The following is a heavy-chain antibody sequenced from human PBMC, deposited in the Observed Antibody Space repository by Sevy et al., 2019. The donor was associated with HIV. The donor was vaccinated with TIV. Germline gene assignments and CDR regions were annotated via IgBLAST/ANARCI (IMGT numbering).Heavy chain of an antibody. CDR3: ARDNTMIDEPGWFDP. V-gene: IGHV3-11*01. CDR2: ISRRVSTI. J-gene: IGHJ5*02. D-gene: IGHD3-22*01. Sequence: GGSVRLSCAASGFTFSDYYMSWIRQAPGKGLEWVSYISRRVSTINYEDSLKGRFTISRDNAKNSLYLQINSLRAEDTAVYYCARDNTMIDEPGWFDPWGQGTLVTVSS. CDR1: GFTFSDYY.